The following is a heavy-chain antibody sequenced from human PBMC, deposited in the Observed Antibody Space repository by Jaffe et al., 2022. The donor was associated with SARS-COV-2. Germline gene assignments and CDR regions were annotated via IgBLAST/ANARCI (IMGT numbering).Heavy chain of an antibody. CDR1: GFTFDDYT. D-gene: IGHD5-18*01. Sequence: EVQLVESGGVVVQPGGSLRLSCAASGFTFDDYTMHWVRQAPGKGLEWVSLISWDGGSTYYADSVKGRFTISRDNSKNSLYLQMNSLRTEDTALYYCAKDQRYSYGFDYWGQGTLVTVSS. CDR2: ISWDGGST. J-gene: IGHJ4*02. CDR3: AKDQRYSYGFDY. V-gene: IGHV3-43*01.